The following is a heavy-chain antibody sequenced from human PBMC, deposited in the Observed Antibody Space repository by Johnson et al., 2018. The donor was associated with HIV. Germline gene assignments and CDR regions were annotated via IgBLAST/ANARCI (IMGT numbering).Heavy chain of an antibody. D-gene: IGHD1-26*01. CDR3: ARGKYSGSFTSPDAFDI. V-gene: IGHV3-11*04. CDR2: ISNSASITNSASTI. J-gene: IGHJ3*02. Sequence: QVQLVESGGGLVQPGGSLRLSCAASGFTFSDYYMTWIRQAPGKGLEWVSYISNSASITNSASTIYYSDSVKGRFSISRDNAKNSLYLQMDSLRAEDMAVYYCARGKYSGSFTSPDAFDIWGQGTMVTVSS. CDR1: GFTFSDYY.